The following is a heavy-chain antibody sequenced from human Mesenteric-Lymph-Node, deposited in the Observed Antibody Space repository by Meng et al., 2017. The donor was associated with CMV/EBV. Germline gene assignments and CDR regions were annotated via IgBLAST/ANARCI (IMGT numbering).Heavy chain of an antibody. V-gene: IGHV3-48*04. CDR2: ISSSDSTI. J-gene: IGHJ4*02. Sequence: GESLKISCAASGFTFSSYSMNWVRQAPGKGLEWVSYISSSDSTIYYADSVKGRFTISRDNAKNSLYLQMNSLSAEDTAVYYCARGPFSSSRWAGFDYWGQGTLVTVSS. CDR1: GFTFSSYS. D-gene: IGHD6-13*01. CDR3: ARGPFSSSRWAGFDY.